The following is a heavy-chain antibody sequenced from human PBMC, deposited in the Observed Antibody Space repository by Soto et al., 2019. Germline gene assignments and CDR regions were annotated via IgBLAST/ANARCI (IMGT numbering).Heavy chain of an antibody. CDR2: IQYGGTT. CDR3: ARLGSSGWYQGSYFDY. V-gene: IGHV4-39*01. CDR1: GGSITRNNHF. J-gene: IGHJ4*02. D-gene: IGHD6-19*01. Sequence: SETLSLTCTVSGGSITRNNHFWGWIRQSPGKGLEWIGSIQYGGTTNYNPSLKSRVIMSAETSKNQFSLMMNSVTAADTAVYYCARLGSSGWYQGSYFDYWGQGTLVTVSS.